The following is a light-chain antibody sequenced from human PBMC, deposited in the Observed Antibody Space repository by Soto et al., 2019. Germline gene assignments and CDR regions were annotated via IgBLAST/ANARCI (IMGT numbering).Light chain of an antibody. CDR1: SSDVGGYNY. J-gene: IGLJ2*01. CDR3: SSDTSSIL. Sequence: QSALTQPASVSGSPGQSITFSCTGTSSDVGGYNYVSWYQQHPGKAPKPMIYDVSNRPSGVSNRFSGSKSGNTASLTISGLQAEDEADYYCSSDTSSILFGGGTKLTV. CDR2: DVS. V-gene: IGLV2-14*01.